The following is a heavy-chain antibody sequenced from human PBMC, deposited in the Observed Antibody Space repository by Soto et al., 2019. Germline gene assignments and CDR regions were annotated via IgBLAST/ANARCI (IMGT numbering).Heavy chain of an antibody. D-gene: IGHD6-19*01. CDR3: ARGWATVAGTGDN. J-gene: IGHJ4*02. V-gene: IGHV3-7*01. CDR2: IKQDGSET. CDR1: GFTFSNYW. Sequence: EVQLVESGGGLVQPGGSLRLSCVVSGFTFSNYWMSWVRQAPGKGLEWVANIKQDGSETYYVDSVKGRFTISRDNAKNSLYLQMTSLRGEDTGVYYGARGWATVAGTGDNWCQGTLVIVSS.